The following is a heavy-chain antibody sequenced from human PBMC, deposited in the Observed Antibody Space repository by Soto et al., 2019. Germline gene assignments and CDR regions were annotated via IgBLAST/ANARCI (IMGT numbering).Heavy chain of an antibody. J-gene: IGHJ4*02. CDR1: GFTFSSYG. CDR2: ISYDGSNK. D-gene: IGHD7-27*01. CDR3: AKDLGSYYDY. V-gene: IGHV3-30*18. Sequence: GGSLRLSCAASGFTFSSYGMHWVRQAPGKGLEWVAVISYDGSNKYYADSVKGRFTISRDNSKNTLYLQMNSLRAEDTAVYYCAKDLGSYYDYWGQGTLVTVSS.